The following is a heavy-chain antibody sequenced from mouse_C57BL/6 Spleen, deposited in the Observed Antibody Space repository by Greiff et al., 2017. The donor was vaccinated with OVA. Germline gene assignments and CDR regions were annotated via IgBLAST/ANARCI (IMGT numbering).Heavy chain of an antibody. CDR1: GYSITSGYY. V-gene: IGHV3-6*01. D-gene: IGHD1-1*01. CDR2: ISYDGSN. Sequence: VQLQQSGPGLVKPSQSLSLTCSVTGYSITSGYYWNWIRQFPGNKLEWMGYISYDGSNNYNPSLKNRISITRDTSKNQFFLKLNSVTTEDTATYYCARDEGYYGSSWYFDVWGTGTTVTVSS. CDR3: ARDEGYYGSSWYFDV. J-gene: IGHJ1*03.